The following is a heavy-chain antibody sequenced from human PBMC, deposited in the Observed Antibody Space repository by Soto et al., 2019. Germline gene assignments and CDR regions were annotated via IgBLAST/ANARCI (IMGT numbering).Heavy chain of an antibody. D-gene: IGHD2-15*01. J-gene: IGHJ4*02. V-gene: IGHV3-48*01. CDR3: ARGPDIVVVVAAAIDY. Sequence: GGSLRLSCAASGFTFSSYSMNWVRQAPGKGLEWVSYISSSSSTIYYADSVKGRFTISRDNAKNSLYLQMNCLRAEDTAVYYCARGPDIVVVVAAAIDYWGQGTLVTVSS. CDR2: ISSSSSTI. CDR1: GFTFSSYS.